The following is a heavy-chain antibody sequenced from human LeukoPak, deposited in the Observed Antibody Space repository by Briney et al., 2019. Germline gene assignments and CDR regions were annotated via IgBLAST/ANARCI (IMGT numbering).Heavy chain of an antibody. D-gene: IGHD2-8*01. CDR2: ISRDGRAT. CDR3: TKDRYCTTTFCPLDY. Sequence: GGSLRLSCAASGLTFSSYAMNWVRQAPGKGLEWLSLISRDGRATYYADSVKGRFTISRDNSKNYLYLQMNSLRTEDTALYYCTKDRYCTTTFCPLDYWGQGTLVTVSS. V-gene: IGHV3-43*01. J-gene: IGHJ4*02. CDR1: GLTFSSYA.